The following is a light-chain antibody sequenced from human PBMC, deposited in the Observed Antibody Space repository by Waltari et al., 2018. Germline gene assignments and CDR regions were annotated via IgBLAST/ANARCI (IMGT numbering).Light chain of an antibody. J-gene: IGLJ2*01. CDR1: GLSRHF. Sequence: SFELTQDPAVSVALGQTVRITCQGDGLSRHFASWYQQKPGQAPILVISEQHKRYSGIPDRFSGSNSGEAASLTITGTQAEDEAVYYCSSLGSSNNHAVVFGGGTNLTVL. CDR2: EQH. V-gene: IGLV3-19*01. CDR3: SSLGSSNNHAVV.